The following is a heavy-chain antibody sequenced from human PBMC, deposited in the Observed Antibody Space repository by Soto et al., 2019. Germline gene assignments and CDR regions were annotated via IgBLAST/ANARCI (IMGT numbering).Heavy chain of an antibody. CDR2: INPSGGTT. J-gene: IGHJ5*02. Sequence: GASVKVSCKASGYTFTSYYMHWVRQAPGQGLEWMAIINPSGGTTSNAQKFQGRVPITADESTNTVYMELSSLRSEDTAMYYCARLSRPNYYDTSGFFKDNWFDHWGQGTLGTVSS. CDR3: ARLSRPNYYDTSGFFKDNWFDH. CDR1: GYTFTSYY. D-gene: IGHD3-22*01. V-gene: IGHV1-46*01.